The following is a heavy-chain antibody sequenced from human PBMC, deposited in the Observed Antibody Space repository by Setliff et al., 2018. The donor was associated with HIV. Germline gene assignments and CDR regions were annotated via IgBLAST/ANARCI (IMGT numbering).Heavy chain of an antibody. J-gene: IGHJ4*01. D-gene: IGHD4-17*01. Sequence: PSETLSLTCTVSGGSFSSTTYSWGWIRQPPGMGLEWIGSIHSSGTADYNPSLKSRVAMSVDTSRSQFSLKLRSVTAADTAVYYCAALTTGYYFDYWGQGTLVTV. V-gene: IGHV4-39*01. CDR2: IHSSGTA. CDR1: GGSFSSTTYS. CDR3: AALTTGYYFDY.